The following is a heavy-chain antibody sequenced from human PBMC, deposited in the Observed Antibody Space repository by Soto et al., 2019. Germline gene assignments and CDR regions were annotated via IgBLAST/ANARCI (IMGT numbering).Heavy chain of an antibody. CDR3: AKCYSSPYYYGMDV. CDR2: IYPGDSDA. V-gene: IGHV5-51*01. CDR1: GYSFATYW. Sequence: GESLKISCKGSGYSFATYWIAWARQMPGKGLERMGIIYPGDSDARYSPSFLGQVTISADKSINTAYLQWSSLKASDTAMYYCAKCYSSPYYYGMDVWGQGTTVTVSS. J-gene: IGHJ6*02. D-gene: IGHD2-15*01.